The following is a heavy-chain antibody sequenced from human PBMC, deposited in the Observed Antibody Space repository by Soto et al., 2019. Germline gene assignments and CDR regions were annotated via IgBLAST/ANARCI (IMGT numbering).Heavy chain of an antibody. J-gene: IGHJ4*02. CDR2: IGTAGDT. CDR1: GFTFSSYD. V-gene: IGHV3-13*01. Sequence: GGSLRLSCAASGFTFSSYDMHWVRQATGKGLEWVSAIGTAGDTYYPGSVKGRFTISRENAKNSLYLQMNSLRVEDTAIYLCAQSLGDYYFFDYWGQGTLVTVSS. CDR3: AQSLGDYYFFDY. D-gene: IGHD3-10*01.